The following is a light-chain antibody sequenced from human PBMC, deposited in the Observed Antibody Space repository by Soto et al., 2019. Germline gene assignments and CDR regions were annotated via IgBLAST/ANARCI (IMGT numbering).Light chain of an antibody. V-gene: IGKV1-12*01. CDR3: QPADSFQIT. J-gene: IGKJ5*01. CDR2: AAF. Sequence: DIQMTQSPSSVSASVGDRVTISCRASEDINSRLAWYQQKPGNAPKLLIYAAFILQSVVPSRFSGYGSGTDFTLSISSLQPEDFDTYYCQPADSFQITLGQGTRLEIK. CDR1: EDINSR.